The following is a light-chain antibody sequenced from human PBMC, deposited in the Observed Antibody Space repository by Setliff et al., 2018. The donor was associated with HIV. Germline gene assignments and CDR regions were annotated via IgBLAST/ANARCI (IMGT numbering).Light chain of an antibody. Sequence: QSALTQPASVSGSPGQSITISCTGTSSDVGGYNYVSWYQQHPGKAPKLMIYDVSNRPSGVSIRFSGSKSGNTASLTISGLQAEDEADYYCSSYTISSTLVFGTGTKVTVL. V-gene: IGLV2-14*03. CDR1: SSDVGGYNY. CDR3: SSYTISSTLV. CDR2: DVS. J-gene: IGLJ1*01.